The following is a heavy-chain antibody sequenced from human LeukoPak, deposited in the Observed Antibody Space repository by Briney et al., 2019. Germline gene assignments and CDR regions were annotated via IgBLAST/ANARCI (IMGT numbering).Heavy chain of an antibody. J-gene: IGHJ6*03. CDR3: VRGIYCSSTSCQVSGYMDV. Sequence: SETLSLTCTVSGGSISSGSYYWSWIRQPAGKGLEWIGRIYASGSTNYNPSLKSRVTISVDTSKNQFSLKLSSVTAADTAVYYCVRGIYCSSTSCQVSGYMDVWGKGTTVTVSS. CDR1: GGSISSGSYY. D-gene: IGHD2-2*01. CDR2: IYASGST. V-gene: IGHV4-61*02.